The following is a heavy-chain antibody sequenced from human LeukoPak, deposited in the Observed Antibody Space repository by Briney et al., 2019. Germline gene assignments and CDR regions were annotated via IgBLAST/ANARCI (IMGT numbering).Heavy chain of an antibody. CDR3: ARSEAPTVRGVIMVNWVDP. D-gene: IGHD3-10*01. CDR1: GGSISSYF. V-gene: IGHV4-59*07. J-gene: IGHJ5*02. CDR2: ISDSGST. Sequence: SDTLSLTCTVSGGSISSYFWSWIRQPPGKGLEWIGYISDSGSTDYNPSLKSRDTISVDTSKNQFSLKLRSVTAADTAVYYCARSEAPTVRGVIMVNWVDPWGQGTLVTVSS.